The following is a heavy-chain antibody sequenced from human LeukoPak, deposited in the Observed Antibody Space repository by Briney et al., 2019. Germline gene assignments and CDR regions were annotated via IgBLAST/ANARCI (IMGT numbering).Heavy chain of an antibody. D-gene: IGHD3-10*01. CDR1: GASISGHY. CDR2: IYYSGST. V-gene: IGHV4-31*03. CDR3: ARVAPMVRGVIINWFDP. Sequence: SETLSLTCIVSGASISGHYWSWIRQHPGKGLEWIGYIYYSGSTYYNPSLKSRVTISVDTSKNQFSLKLSSVTAADTAVYYCARVAPMVRGVIINWFDPWGQGTLVTVSS. J-gene: IGHJ5*02.